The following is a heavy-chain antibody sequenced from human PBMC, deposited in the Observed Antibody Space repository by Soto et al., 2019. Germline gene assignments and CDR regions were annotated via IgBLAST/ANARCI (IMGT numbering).Heavy chain of an antibody. Sequence: GGSLRLSCAASGFTFSSYAMHWVRQAPGKGLEWVAVISHDGSNKYYADSVKGRFTISRDNSKNTLYLQMNSLRAEDTAVYYCARDLYHGYTSYFDYWGQGTLVTVSS. CDR1: GFTFSSYA. V-gene: IGHV3-30-3*01. CDR2: ISHDGSNK. J-gene: IGHJ4*02. CDR3: ARDLYHGYTSYFDY. D-gene: IGHD5-12*01.